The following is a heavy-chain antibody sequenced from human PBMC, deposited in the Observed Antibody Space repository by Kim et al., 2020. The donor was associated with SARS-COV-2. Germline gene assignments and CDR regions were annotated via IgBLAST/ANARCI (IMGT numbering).Heavy chain of an antibody. V-gene: IGHV1-2*02. J-gene: IGHJ4*02. D-gene: IGHD6-6*01. CDR3: ATGAYGSSSDFDF. CDR2: INPNSGDT. Sequence: ASVKVSCKAFGYTFTGYYIHWLRHAPGQGLEWMGWINPNSGDTKYPQKFQGRVAMTRDTSISTAYMEVNSLTSDDTAVYYCATGAYGSSSDFDFWGQGTLVTVSS. CDR1: GYTFTGYY.